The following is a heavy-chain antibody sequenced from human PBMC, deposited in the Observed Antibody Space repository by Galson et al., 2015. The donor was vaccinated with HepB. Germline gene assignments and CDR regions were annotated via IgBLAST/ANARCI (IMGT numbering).Heavy chain of an antibody. CDR2: ISSSGGTI. D-gene: IGHD3-16*02. Sequence: SLRLSCAASGFTFSSYSMNWVRQAPGKGLEWVSYISSSGGTIYYVDSVKGRFTISRDNAKNSLYLQMNSLRDEDTAVYYCARALGVWGSYRFEIDYWGQGTLVTVSS. CDR1: GFTFSSYS. V-gene: IGHV3-48*02. CDR3: ARALGVWGSYRFEIDY. J-gene: IGHJ4*02.